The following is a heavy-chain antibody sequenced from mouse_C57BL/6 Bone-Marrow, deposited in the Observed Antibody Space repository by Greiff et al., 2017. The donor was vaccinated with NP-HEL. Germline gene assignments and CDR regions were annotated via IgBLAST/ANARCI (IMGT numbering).Heavy chain of an antibody. V-gene: IGHV6-6*01. J-gene: IGHJ2*01. Sequence: EVKVEESGGGLVQPGGSMKLSCAASGFTFSDAWMDWVRQSPETGLEWVAEIRNKANNHATYYAESVTGRFTISRDDSKRSGYLEMNSLRAEATGIYYGTRRLGPFDYWGQGTTRTVSS. CDR2: IRNKANNHAT. D-gene: IGHD4-1*01. CDR3: TRRLGPFDY. CDR1: GFTFSDAW.